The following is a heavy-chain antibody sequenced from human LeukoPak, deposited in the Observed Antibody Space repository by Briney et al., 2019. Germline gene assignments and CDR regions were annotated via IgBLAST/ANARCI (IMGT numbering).Heavy chain of an antibody. V-gene: IGHV3-15*01. CDR1: GFTFSNAW. D-gene: IGHD4-23*01. CDR2: IKSKTDGGTT. CDR3: ARPSGRLRWGIAFDI. J-gene: IGHJ3*02. Sequence: PGGSLRLSCAASGFTFSNAWMSWVRQAPGKGLEGVGRIKSKTDGGTTNYAAPVKGRFTISRDNSKNTLYLQMNSLRAEDTAVYYCARPSGRLRWGIAFDIWGQGTMVTVSS.